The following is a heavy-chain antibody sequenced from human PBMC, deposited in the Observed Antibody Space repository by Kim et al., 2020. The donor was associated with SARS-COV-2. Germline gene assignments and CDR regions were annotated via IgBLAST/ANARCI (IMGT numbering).Heavy chain of an antibody. Sequence: SETLSLTCAVYGGSFSGYYWSWIRQPPGKGLEWIGEINHSGSTNYNPSLKSRVTISVDTSKNQFSLKLSSVTAADPAVYYCAREGANAFWSGSYTRRDYYYYLDVWGKGTPVTVSS. J-gene: IGHJ6*03. D-gene: IGHD3-3*01. CDR1: GGSFSGYY. V-gene: IGHV4-34*01. CDR3: AREGANAFWSGSYTRRDYYYYLDV. CDR2: INHSGST.